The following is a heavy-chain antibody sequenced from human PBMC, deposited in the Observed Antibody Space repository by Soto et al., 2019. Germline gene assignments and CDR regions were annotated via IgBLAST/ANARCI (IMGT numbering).Heavy chain of an antibody. D-gene: IGHD2-2*01. V-gene: IGHV3-21*05. CDR3: AKRVAAEFPY. Sequence: GGSLRLSCAASGFTFSIYSMNWVRQAPGKGLEWVSYIMPGSSHIFYADSVKGRFTISRDNSKNTLYLQMNSLRAEDTAVYYCAKRVAAEFPYWGQGTLVTVSS. J-gene: IGHJ4*02. CDR2: IMPGSSHI. CDR1: GFTFSIYS.